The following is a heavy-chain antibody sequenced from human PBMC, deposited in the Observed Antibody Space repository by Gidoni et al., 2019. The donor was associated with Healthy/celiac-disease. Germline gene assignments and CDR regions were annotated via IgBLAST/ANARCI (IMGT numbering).Heavy chain of an antibody. CDR1: GFTFSSYG. D-gene: IGHD1-26*01. CDR2: IWYDGSNK. Sequence: QVQLVESVGGVVQPGRSLRLSCAASGFTFSSYGMHWVRQAPGKGLEWVAVIWYDGSNKDYADSVKGRFTISRDNSKNTLYLKMNSLRAEDTAVYYCARNSGSYLDYWGQGTLVTVSS. CDR3: ARNSGSYLDY. J-gene: IGHJ4*02. V-gene: IGHV3-33*01.